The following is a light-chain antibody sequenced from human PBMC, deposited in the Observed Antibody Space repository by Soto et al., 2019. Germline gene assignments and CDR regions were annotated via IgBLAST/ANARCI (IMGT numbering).Light chain of an antibody. CDR2: TAS. Sequence: IQLTQSPSSLSVSVGDRVTITCRASQGISSYLAWYQQKPGKAPKLLIYTASTLQSGVPSRFSGSGSGTDFTLTISSLQPEDFATYYCQQLNSYPLTFGGGTKVEIE. CDR3: QQLNSYPLT. V-gene: IGKV1-9*01. J-gene: IGKJ4*01. CDR1: QGISSY.